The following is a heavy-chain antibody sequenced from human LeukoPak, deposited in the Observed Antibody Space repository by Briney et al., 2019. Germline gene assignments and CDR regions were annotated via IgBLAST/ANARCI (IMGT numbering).Heavy chain of an antibody. V-gene: IGHV5-10-1*01. CDR1: GYTLTSYW. Sequence: GESLGISCKGSGYTLTSYWISWVRQMPGKGLEWMGKIDPSDSYTSYSPSFQGHVTISADKSISAAFLQWSSLKASDTAMYYCARHSHYDFWSGYLDYWGQGTLVTVSS. D-gene: IGHD3-3*01. J-gene: IGHJ4*02. CDR3: ARHSHYDFWSGYLDY. CDR2: IDPSDSYT.